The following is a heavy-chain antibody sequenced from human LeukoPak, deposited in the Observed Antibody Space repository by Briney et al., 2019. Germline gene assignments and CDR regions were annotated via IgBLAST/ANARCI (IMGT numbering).Heavy chain of an antibody. CDR3: ARGRGTTSSNFDY. D-gene: IGHD2-2*01. Sequence: ASVKVSCNASGYTFTGYYMHWVRQAPGQGLEWMGWINPNNGGTNYAQMFEGRVTMTRDTSISTAYMELSRLTSDDTAVYYCARGRGTTSSNFDYWGQGTLVTVSS. V-gene: IGHV1-2*02. CDR1: GYTFTGYY. CDR2: INPNNGGT. J-gene: IGHJ4*02.